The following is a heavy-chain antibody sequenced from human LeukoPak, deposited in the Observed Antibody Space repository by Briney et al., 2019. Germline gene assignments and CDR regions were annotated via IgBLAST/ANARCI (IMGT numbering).Heavy chain of an antibody. V-gene: IGHV3-30-3*01. CDR2: ISYDGSNK. D-gene: IGHD3-16*01. J-gene: IGHJ4*02. Sequence: GGSLRLSCAASGFTFSSYAMHWVRQAPGKGLEWVAVISYDGSNKYYADSVKGRFTISRDNSKNTLYLQMNSLRAEDTAVYYCARPGGGFSYFDYWGQGTLVTVSS. CDR3: ARPGGGFSYFDY. CDR1: GFTFSSYA.